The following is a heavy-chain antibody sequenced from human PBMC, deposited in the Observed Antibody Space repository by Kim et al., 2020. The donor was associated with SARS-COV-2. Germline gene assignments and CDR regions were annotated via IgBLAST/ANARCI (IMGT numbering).Heavy chain of an antibody. V-gene: IGHV3-23*01. CDR2: ISGSGGST. D-gene: IGHD3-10*01. Sequence: GGSLRLSCAASGFTFSSYAMSWVRQAPGKGLEWVSAISGSGGSTYYADSVKGRFTISRDNSKNTLYLQMNSLRAEDTAVYYCAKDFGRAWYGEAPFFDYWGQGTLVTVSS. J-gene: IGHJ4*02. CDR3: AKDFGRAWYGEAPFFDY. CDR1: GFTFSSYA.